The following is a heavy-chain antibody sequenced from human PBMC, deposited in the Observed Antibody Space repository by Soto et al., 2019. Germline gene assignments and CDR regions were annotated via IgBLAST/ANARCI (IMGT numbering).Heavy chain of an antibody. D-gene: IGHD2-15*01. CDR3: ARGLRCSGGSCYRSWFDP. CDR2: MNPNSGNT. Sequence: ASVKVSCKASGYTLTSYDINWVRQATGQGLEWMGWMNPNSGNTGYAQKFQGRVTMTRNTSISTAYMELSSLRSEDTAVYYCARGLRCSGGSCYRSWFDPWGQGTLVTVSS. J-gene: IGHJ5*02. V-gene: IGHV1-8*01. CDR1: GYTLTSYD.